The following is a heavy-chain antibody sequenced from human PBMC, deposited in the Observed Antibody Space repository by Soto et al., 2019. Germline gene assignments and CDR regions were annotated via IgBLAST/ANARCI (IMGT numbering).Heavy chain of an antibody. CDR2: IHPRNSDT. Sequence: GESLKISCKGFGYSFTTYWIAWVRQMPVKGLEWMGIIHPRNSDTRYSPSFQGQVTISADKSIATAFLQWNSLKASDTAMYYCVWPQLSHDAFNIWGQGTMVTVSS. J-gene: IGHJ3*02. CDR1: GYSFTTYW. CDR3: VWPQLSHDAFNI. V-gene: IGHV5-51*01.